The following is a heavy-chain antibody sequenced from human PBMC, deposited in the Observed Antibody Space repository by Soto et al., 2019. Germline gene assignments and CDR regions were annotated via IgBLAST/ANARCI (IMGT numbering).Heavy chain of an antibody. V-gene: IGHV1-18*01. CDR2: ISAYNGNT. Sequence: GASVKVSCKASGYTFTSYGTSWVRQAPGQGLEWMGWISAYNGNTNYAQKLQGRVTMTTDTSTSTAYMELRSLRSDDTAVYYCARDQVTMIVVAADAFDIWGQGTMVTVSS. D-gene: IGHD3-22*01. J-gene: IGHJ3*02. CDR1: GYTFTSYG. CDR3: ARDQVTMIVVAADAFDI.